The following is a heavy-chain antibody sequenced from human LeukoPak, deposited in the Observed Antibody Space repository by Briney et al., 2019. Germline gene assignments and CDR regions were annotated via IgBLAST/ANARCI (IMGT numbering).Heavy chain of an antibody. D-gene: IGHD2-2*02. V-gene: IGHV4-34*01. Sequence: SETLSLTCGVYGGSFSDDFWSWIRQPPGKGLEWIGQINHSGGTNYNPSLKSRVTISVDTSKNQFSLKLSSVTAADTAVYYCARTRYRRYFDYWGQGNLVTVSS. CDR2: INHSGGT. J-gene: IGHJ4*02. CDR1: GGSFSDDF. CDR3: ARTRYRRYFDY.